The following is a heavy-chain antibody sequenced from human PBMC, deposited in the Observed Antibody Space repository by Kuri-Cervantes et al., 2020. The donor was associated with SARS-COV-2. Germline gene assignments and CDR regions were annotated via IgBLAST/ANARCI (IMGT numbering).Heavy chain of an antibody. CDR2: IRYDGSNK. D-gene: IGHD6-19*01. CDR1: GFTFSSYG. J-gene: IGHJ5*02. V-gene: IGHV3-30*02. Sequence: GGSLRLSCAASGFTFSSYGMHWVRQAPGKGLEWVAFIRYDGSNKYYADSVKGRFTISRDNAKNSLYLQMNSLRAEDTAVYYCARGQGWLDPWWFDPWGQGTLVTVSS. CDR3: ARGQGWLDPWWFDP.